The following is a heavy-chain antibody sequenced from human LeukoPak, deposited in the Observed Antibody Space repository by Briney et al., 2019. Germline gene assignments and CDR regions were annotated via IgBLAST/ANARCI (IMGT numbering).Heavy chain of an antibody. J-gene: IGHJ4*02. Sequence: ASVKVFCNTSGYTFNGHFIHWVRQAAGQGLEWMGRINPSSGVTEYAQNFQGRVAMSRDTSISTASMELSWLTSDDTAVYYCARDLSSTPNWEFDYWGQGTLVTVSS. CDR3: ARDLSSTPNWEFDY. V-gene: IGHV1-2*06. CDR2: INPSSGVT. D-gene: IGHD7-27*01. CDR1: GYTFNGHF.